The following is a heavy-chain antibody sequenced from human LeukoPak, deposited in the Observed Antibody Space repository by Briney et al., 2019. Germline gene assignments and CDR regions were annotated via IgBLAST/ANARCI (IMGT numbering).Heavy chain of an antibody. CDR3: ATWAFYHGLDV. D-gene: IGHD1-26*01. Sequence: GGSLRLSCAASGFTFHAFEMHWVRQAPGKGLEWVSLIKSDGGKTDYADSVRGRFTISRDNGKNSLYLQMNSLRSEDTALYYCATWAFYHGLDVWGQGTTVTVSS. CDR2: IKSDGGKT. V-gene: IGHV3-43*02. J-gene: IGHJ6*02. CDR1: GFTFHAFE.